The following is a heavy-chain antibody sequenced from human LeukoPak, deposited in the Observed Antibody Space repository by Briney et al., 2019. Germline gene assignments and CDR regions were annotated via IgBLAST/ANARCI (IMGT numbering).Heavy chain of an antibody. V-gene: IGHV3-21*01. Sequence: GGSLRLSCAASGFTFSSYSMNWVRQAPGKGLEWVSSISSSSSYIYYADSVKGRFTISRDNAKNSLYLQMNSLRAEDTAVYYCARDRLMHESPHDYWGQGTLVTVSS. J-gene: IGHJ4*02. CDR3: ARDRLMHESPHDY. CDR1: GFTFSSYS. CDR2: ISSSSSYI.